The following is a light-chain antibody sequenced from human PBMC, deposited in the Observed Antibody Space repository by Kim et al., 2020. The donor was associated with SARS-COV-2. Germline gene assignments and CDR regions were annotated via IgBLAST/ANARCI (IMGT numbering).Light chain of an antibody. J-gene: IGKJ5*01. CDR2: DAS. Sequence: SPAERATLSCRAGQRVSSYLAWYQQKPGQAPRLLIYDASNRATGIPARFSGSGSGTDFTLTISSLEPEDFAVYYCQQRNNWPPITFGQGTRLEIK. V-gene: IGKV3-11*01. CDR3: QQRNNWPPIT. CDR1: QRVSSY.